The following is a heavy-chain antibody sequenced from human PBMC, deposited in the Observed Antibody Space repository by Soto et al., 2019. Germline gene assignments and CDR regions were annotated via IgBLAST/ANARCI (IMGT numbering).Heavy chain of an antibody. CDR1: GDSISSGNYY. Sequence: QVQLQESGPGLVKPSQTLSLTCAVSGDSISSGNYYWSWIRQPPGKDLEWIGFIYYSGSTYYNPCLKSHVTIQVDTSKNQFSRKLRSVTAADTAVYYCARAGFSRGPVFYGPSGAFDYWGQGTQVPVPS. J-gene: IGHJ4*02. CDR3: ARAGFSRGPVFYGPSGAFDY. D-gene: IGHD3-22*01. CDR2: IYYSGST. V-gene: IGHV4-30-4*01.